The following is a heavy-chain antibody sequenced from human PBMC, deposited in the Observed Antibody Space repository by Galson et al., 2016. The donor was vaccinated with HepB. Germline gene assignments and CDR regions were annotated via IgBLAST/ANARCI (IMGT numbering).Heavy chain of an antibody. J-gene: IGHJ6*02. V-gene: IGHV3-9*01. Sequence: SLRLSCAASGFTFDDYGMHWVRQAPGKGLERVSGISWSGGSKGYADSVKGRFTISRDNTKKSLYLQMTSLRPEDTALYYCGKDVGTGGYSNGYYYGMDAWGQGTTVTVSS. CDR3: GKDVGTGGYSNGYYYGMDA. D-gene: IGHD5-18*01. CDR1: GFTFDDYG. CDR2: ISWSGGSK.